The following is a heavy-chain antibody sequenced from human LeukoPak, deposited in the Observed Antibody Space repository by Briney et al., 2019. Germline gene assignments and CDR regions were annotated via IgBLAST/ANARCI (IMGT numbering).Heavy chain of an antibody. Sequence: SETLSLTCTVSGGSMSPYHWSWIRQPPGKGLEWTGYIYYSGSTNYNPSLKSRVTISVDTSKNQFSLKLSSVTAADTAVYYCATLGGYYYYSSGNRTDPWGQGTLVTVSS. CDR1: GGSMSPYH. D-gene: IGHD3-22*01. CDR2: IYYSGST. V-gene: IGHV4-59*12. J-gene: IGHJ5*02. CDR3: ATLGGYYYYSSGNRTDP.